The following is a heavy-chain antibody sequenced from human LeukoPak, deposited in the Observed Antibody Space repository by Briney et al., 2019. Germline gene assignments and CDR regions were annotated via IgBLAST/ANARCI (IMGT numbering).Heavy chain of an antibody. V-gene: IGHV3-48*01. CDR2: ISSSSSTI. CDR1: GFTFSSYS. D-gene: IGHD1-26*01. CDR3: ARVKGAPRNWFDP. Sequence: PGGSLSLSCAASGFTFSSYSMNWVRQAPGKGLEWVSYISSSSSTIYYADSVKGRFTISRDNAKNSLYLQMNSLRAEDTAVYYCARVKGAPRNWFDPWGQGTLVTVSS. J-gene: IGHJ5*02.